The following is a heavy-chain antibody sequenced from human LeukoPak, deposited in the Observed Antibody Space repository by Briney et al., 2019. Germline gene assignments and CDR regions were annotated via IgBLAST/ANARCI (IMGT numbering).Heavy chain of an antibody. CDR2: ISYDENNK. CDR3: ARDHGSGTIDY. J-gene: IGHJ4*02. Sequence: GGSLRLSCAASGFTFSSHGMHWVRQAPGKGLEWVAVISYDENNKYYADSVKGRFTISRDNSKNTLYLQMNSLRPDDTAVYYCARDHGSGTIDYWGQGTLVTVSS. V-gene: IGHV3-30*03. D-gene: IGHD3-10*01. CDR1: GFTFSSHG.